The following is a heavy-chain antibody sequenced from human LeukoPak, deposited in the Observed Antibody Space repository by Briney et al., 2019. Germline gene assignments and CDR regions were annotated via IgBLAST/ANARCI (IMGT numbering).Heavy chain of an antibody. CDR1: GFTFSSYG. CDR3: ARDCTYYDFWIFHYMDV. J-gene: IGHJ6*03. V-gene: IGHV3-33*01. CDR2: IWYDGSNK. D-gene: IGHD3-3*01. Sequence: GGSLRLSCAASGFTFSSYGMHWVRQAPGKGLEWVAVIWYDGSNKYYADSVKGRFTISRDNAKNTLYLQMNSLRAEDTAVYYCARDCTYYDFWIFHYMDVWGKGTTVTVSS.